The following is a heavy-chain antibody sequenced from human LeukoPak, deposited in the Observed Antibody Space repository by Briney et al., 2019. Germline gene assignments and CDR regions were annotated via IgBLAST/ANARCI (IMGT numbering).Heavy chain of an antibody. CDR1: GFTFSSYA. J-gene: IGHJ4*02. V-gene: IGHV3-64*01. CDR2: ICSNGGST. D-gene: IGHD2-15*01. Sequence: GGSLRLSCAASGFTFSSYAMHWVRQAPGKGLEYVSAICSNGGSTYYANSVKGRFTISRDNAKISLYMQMNSLRAEDTAVYYCARLDCSGGSCYSDDYGDYVWGQGTLVTVSS. CDR3: ARLDCSGGSCYSDDYGDYV.